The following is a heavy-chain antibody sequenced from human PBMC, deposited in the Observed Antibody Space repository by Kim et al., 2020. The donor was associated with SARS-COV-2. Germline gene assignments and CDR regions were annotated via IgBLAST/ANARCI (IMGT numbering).Heavy chain of an antibody. CDR1: GGTFSSYA. CDR3: ASSHRITMVQGVLDY. J-gene: IGHJ4*02. CDR2: IIPIFGTA. V-gene: IGHV1-69*13. Sequence: SVKVSCKASGGTFSSYAISWVRQAPGQGLEWMGGIIPIFGTANYAQKFQGRVTITADESTSTAYMELSSLRSEDTAVYYCASSHRITMVQGVLDYWGQGTLVTVSS. D-gene: IGHD3-10*01.